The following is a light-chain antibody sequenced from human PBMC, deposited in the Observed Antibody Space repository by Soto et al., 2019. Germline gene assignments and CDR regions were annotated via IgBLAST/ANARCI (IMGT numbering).Light chain of an antibody. Sequence: DIQMTQSPSSLSASVGDRVTITCRASQSISSYLNWYQQKPGKAPKLLIYAASILQGGVPSRFSGSGSGTDFTLTISSLQPEDFATYYCQQSYSTPLTFGGGTKVEIK. V-gene: IGKV1-39*01. CDR2: AAS. CDR1: QSISSY. CDR3: QQSYSTPLT. J-gene: IGKJ4*01.